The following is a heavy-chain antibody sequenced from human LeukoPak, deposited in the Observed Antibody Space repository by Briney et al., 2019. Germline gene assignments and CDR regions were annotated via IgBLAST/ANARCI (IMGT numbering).Heavy chain of an antibody. V-gene: IGHV4-39*01. CDR1: GGSISSSSYY. Sequence: SETLSLTCTVSGGSISSSSYYWGWIRQPPGKGLEWIGSIYYSGSTYYNPSLKSRVTISVDTSKNQFSLKLSSVTAADTAVYYCARLCQEEVVNDAFDIWGQGTMVTVSS. J-gene: IGHJ3*02. CDR2: IYYSGST. D-gene: IGHD3-22*01. CDR3: ARLCQEEVVNDAFDI.